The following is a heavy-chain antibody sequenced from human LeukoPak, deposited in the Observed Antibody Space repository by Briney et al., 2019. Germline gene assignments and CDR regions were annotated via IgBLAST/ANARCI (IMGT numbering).Heavy chain of an antibody. CDR1: GGSISSYY. CDR2: IYYSGST. CDR3: ARGGGVGYYYYMDV. D-gene: IGHD1-26*01. V-gene: IGHV4-59*01. J-gene: IGHJ6*03. Sequence: SETLSLTCTVSGGSISSYYWSWIRQPPGKGLEWIGYIYYSGSTNYNPSLRSRVTISVDTSKNQFSLKLSSVTAADTAVYYCARGGGVGYYYYMDVWGKGTTVTISS.